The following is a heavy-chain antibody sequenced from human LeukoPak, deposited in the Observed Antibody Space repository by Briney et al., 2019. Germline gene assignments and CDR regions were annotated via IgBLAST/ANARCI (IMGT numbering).Heavy chain of an antibody. CDR3: ATDGSGFDT. Sequence: GGSLRLSCAASGFTFNDYYMSWIRQAPGKGLEWLSYINIGGTNTHYADSVKGRFTISRDNAKKSLYLEMNNLRAEDTAVYYCATDGSGFDTWGQGVLVTVSS. J-gene: IGHJ5*02. CDR2: INIGGTNT. V-gene: IGHV3-11*01. CDR1: GFTFNDYY. D-gene: IGHD5-12*01.